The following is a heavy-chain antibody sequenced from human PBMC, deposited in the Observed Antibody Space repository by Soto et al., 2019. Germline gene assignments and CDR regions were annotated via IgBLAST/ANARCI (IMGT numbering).Heavy chain of an antibody. CDR1: GYTFTSYG. V-gene: IGHV1-18*01. CDR3: ARDMAVAGGPGPLFQH. J-gene: IGHJ1*01. CDR2: ISAYNGNT. D-gene: IGHD6-19*01. Sequence: GASVKVSCKASGYTFTSYGISWVRQAPGQGLEWMGWISAYNGNTNYAQKLQGRVTMTTDTSTSTAYMELRSLRSDDTAVYYCARDMAVAGGPGPLFQHWGQGTLVTVSS.